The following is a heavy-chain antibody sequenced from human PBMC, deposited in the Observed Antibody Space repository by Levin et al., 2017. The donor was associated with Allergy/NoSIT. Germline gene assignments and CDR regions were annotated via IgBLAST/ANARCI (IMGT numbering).Heavy chain of an antibody. CDR3: ARDYLASSSWDYYYYYGMDV. CDR1: GGSISSYY. V-gene: IGHV4-59*01. CDR2: IYYSGST. J-gene: IGHJ6*02. Sequence: SQTLSLTCTVSGGSISSYYWSWLRQPPGKGLEWIGYIYYSGSTNYNPSLKSRVTISVDTSKNQFSLKLSSVTAADTAVYYCARDYLASSSWDYYYYYGMDVWGQGTTVTVSS. D-gene: IGHD6-13*01.